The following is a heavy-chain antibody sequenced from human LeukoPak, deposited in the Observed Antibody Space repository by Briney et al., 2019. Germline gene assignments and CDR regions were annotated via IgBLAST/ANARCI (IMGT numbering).Heavy chain of an antibody. D-gene: IGHD4-17*01. V-gene: IGHV3-74*01. Sequence: QPGGSLRLSCAASGFTFSEYWMHWVRQAPGKGLVWVSRIRTDGDTSYADSVRGRFTISRDNSKNTLYLQMNSLRAEDTAVYYCGRDARVGDPFDYWGQGTLVAVSS. CDR1: GFTFSEYW. CDR3: GRDARVGDPFDY. CDR2: IRTDGDT. J-gene: IGHJ4*02.